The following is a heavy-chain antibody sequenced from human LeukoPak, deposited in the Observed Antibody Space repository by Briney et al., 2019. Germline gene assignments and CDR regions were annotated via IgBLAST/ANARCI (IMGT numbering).Heavy chain of an antibody. V-gene: IGHV3-48*02. CDR3: ARNLYDFLTGFDS. J-gene: IGHJ4*02. D-gene: IGHD3-9*01. Sequence: GGSLRLSCAASGFTFSTYSMNWVRQSPGKGPEWVSYIRSSSSIIHYADSVKGRFTISRDNAKSSLYLQMNSLRDEDTAVYYCARNLYDFLTGFDSWGQGTLVTVSS. CDR2: IRSSSSII. CDR1: GFTFSTYS.